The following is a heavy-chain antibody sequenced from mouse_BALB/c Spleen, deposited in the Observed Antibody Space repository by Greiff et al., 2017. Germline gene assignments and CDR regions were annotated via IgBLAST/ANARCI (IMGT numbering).Heavy chain of an antibody. CDR2: IDPENGDT. CDR3: NAWGGNYLPWDY. CDR1: GFNIKDYY. J-gene: IGHJ2*01. V-gene: IGHV14-4*02. D-gene: IGHD2-1*01. Sequence: VQLQQSGAELVRSGASVKLSCTASGFNIKDYYMHWVKQRPEQGLEWIGWIDPENGDTEYAPKFQGKATMTADTSSNTAYLQLSSLTSEDTAVYYCNAWGGNYLPWDYWGQGTTLTVSS.